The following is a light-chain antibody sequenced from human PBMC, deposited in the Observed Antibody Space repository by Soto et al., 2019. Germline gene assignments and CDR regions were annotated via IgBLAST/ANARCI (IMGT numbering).Light chain of an antibody. CDR2: EVK. CDR1: SXDVGANDL. Sequence: QSALTQPASVSGSPGQSIAISCTGTSXDVGANDLVSWYQQHPGKAPKLLIYEVKSRPSGVSNRFSGSKSGNTASLTISGLQAEDEADYYCSSYTSGSTPYVFGTGTKVTVL. CDR3: SSYTSGSTPYV. V-gene: IGLV2-14*01. J-gene: IGLJ1*01.